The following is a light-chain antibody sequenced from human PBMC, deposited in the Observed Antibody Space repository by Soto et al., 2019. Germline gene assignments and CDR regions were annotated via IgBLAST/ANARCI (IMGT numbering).Light chain of an antibody. CDR2: GTS. CDR3: HQYGSSHWT. V-gene: IGKV3-20*01. CDR1: QSVSSSF. J-gene: IGKJ1*01. Sequence: EIVLTHSPGTLSLSPGERATFSCRASQSVSSSFLTWYQHRPGRPPRLLIYGTSNRATGIPDRFSGSGSGKDLTLTISRLEPEDIGVDYCHQYGSSHWTVGQGTKVDIK.